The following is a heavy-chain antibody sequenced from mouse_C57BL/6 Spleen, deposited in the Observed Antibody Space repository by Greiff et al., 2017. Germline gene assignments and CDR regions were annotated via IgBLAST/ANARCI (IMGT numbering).Heavy chain of an antibody. CDR2: IYPGSGNT. CDR1: GYTFTDYY. CDR3: ARWLYDGYYVCDY. J-gene: IGHJ2*01. V-gene: IGHV1-76*01. Sequence: QVQLQQSGAELVRPGASVKLSCKASGYTFTDYYINWVKQRPGQGLEWIARIYPGSGNTYYNEKFKGKATLTAEKSSSTAYMQLSSLTSEDSAVYFCARWLYDGYYVCDYWGQGTTLTVSS. D-gene: IGHD2-3*01.